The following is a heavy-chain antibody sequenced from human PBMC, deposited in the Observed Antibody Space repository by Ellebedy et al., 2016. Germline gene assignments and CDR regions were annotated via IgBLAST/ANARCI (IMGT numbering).Heavy chain of an antibody. V-gene: IGHV4-59*01. Sequence: SETLSLTXTVSGGSISSYYWSWIRQPPGKGLEWIGYIYYSGSTNYNPSLKSRVTISVDTSKNQFSLKLSSVTAADTAVYYCARTSSFALYYYYGMDVWGQGTTVTVSS. CDR1: GGSISSYY. J-gene: IGHJ6*02. CDR2: IYYSGST. D-gene: IGHD2/OR15-2a*01. CDR3: ARTSSFALYYYYGMDV.